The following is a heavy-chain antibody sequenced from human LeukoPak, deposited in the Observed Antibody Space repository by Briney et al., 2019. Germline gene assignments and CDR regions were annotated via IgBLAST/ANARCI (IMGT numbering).Heavy chain of an antibody. D-gene: IGHD1-26*01. CDR1: GYTFTGYY. CDR3: ARVGALPEYYFDY. V-gene: IGHV1-2*02. CDR2: INPNSGGT. J-gene: IGHJ4*02. Sequence: ASVTVSCKASGYTFTGYYMHWVRQAPGQGLEWMGWINPNSGGTNYAQKFQGRVTMTRDTSISTAYMELSRLRSDDTAVYYCARVGALPEYYFDYWGQGTLVTVSS.